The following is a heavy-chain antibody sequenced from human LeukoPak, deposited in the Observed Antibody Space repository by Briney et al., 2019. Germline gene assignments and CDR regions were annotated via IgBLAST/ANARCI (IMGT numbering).Heavy chain of an antibody. Sequence: GASVKVSCKASGGTFSSYAISWVRQAPGQGLEWMGGIIPIFGTANYAQKFQSRVTITADKSTSTAYMELSSLRSEDTAVYYCARVGGMVRGVPLWYYYMDVWGKGTTVTVSS. CDR3: ARVGGMVRGVPLWYYYMDV. CDR1: GGTFSSYA. D-gene: IGHD3-10*01. J-gene: IGHJ6*03. CDR2: IIPIFGTA. V-gene: IGHV1-69*06.